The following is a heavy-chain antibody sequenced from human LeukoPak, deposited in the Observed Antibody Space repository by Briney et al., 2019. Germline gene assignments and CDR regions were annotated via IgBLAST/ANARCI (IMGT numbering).Heavy chain of an antibody. V-gene: IGHV1-2*02. D-gene: IGHD3-3*01. CDR3: ARENPGVPFDY. CDR1: GYTFTDFY. CDR2: INPNSGDT. Sequence: ASVKVSCKASGYTFTDFYLHWVRQAPGQGLEWMGWINPNSGDTNYAQKFQARVTMTRDTSINPAYMELSGLKSDDTAVYFCARENPGVPFDYWGQGTLVTVSS. J-gene: IGHJ4*02.